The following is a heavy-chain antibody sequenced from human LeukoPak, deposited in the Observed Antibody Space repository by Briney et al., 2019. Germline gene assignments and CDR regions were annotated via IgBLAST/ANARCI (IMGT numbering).Heavy chain of an antibody. V-gene: IGHV1-18*01. CDR3: ARLATRPKYNWNYVRLFYYYYGMDV. D-gene: IGHD1-7*01. J-gene: IGHJ6*02. Sequence: ASVKVSCKASGYTFTSYGISWVRQAPGQGLEWMGWISAYNGNTNYAQKLQGRVTMTTDTSTSTAYMELRSLRSDDTAVYYCARLATRPKYNWNYVRLFYYYYGMDVWGQGTTATVSS. CDR1: GYTFTSYG. CDR2: ISAYNGNT.